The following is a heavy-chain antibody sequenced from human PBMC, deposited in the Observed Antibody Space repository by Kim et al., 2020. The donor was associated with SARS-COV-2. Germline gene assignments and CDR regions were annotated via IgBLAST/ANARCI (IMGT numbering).Heavy chain of an antibody. CDR1: GFTFSTYS. CDR2: ISSSSSSI. D-gene: IGHD1-1*01. J-gene: IGHJ4*02. Sequence: GGSLRLSCAASGFTFSTYSMNWVRQAPGKGLEWLSYISSSSSSIYYADSVKGRFTISRDNAQNSLYLQMNSLRDEDTAVYYCARDGAGWNDFDYWGQGTLVTVSS. V-gene: IGHV3-48*02. CDR3: ARDGAGWNDFDY.